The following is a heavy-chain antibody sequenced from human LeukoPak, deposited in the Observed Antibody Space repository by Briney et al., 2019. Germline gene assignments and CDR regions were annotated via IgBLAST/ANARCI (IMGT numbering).Heavy chain of an antibody. V-gene: IGHV1-18*01. Sequence: ASVKVSCKASGYVFSIYGISWVRQAPGQGLEWMGWISAYNGNTDYAQKLQGGVTMTTDTSTSTAYMELRSLRSDDTAVYYCARSRDYSGSYNDTFDIWGRGTMVTVSS. CDR1: GYVFSIYG. J-gene: IGHJ3*02. D-gene: IGHD1-26*01. CDR2: ISAYNGNT. CDR3: ARSRDYSGSYNDTFDI.